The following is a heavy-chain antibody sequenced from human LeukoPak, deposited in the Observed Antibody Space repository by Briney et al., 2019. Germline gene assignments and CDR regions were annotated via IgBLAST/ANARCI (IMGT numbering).Heavy chain of an antibody. V-gene: IGHV3-33*06. CDR3: AKFGYYYDSSGYSDSDY. J-gene: IGHJ4*02. D-gene: IGHD3-22*01. CDR1: GFTFSSYG. CDR2: IWYDGSNK. Sequence: SLRLSCAASGFTFSSYGMHWVRQAPGKGLEWVAVIWYDGSNKYYADSVKGRFTISRDNSKNTLYLQMNSLRAEDTAVYYCAKFGYYYDSSGYSDSDYWGQGTLVTVSS.